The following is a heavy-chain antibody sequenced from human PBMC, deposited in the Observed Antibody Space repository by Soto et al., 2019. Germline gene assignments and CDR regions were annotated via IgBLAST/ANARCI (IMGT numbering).Heavy chain of an antibody. CDR1: GFTFSSYW. Sequence: GGSLRLSCAASGFTFSSYWMSWVRQAPGKGLEWVANIKQDGSEKYYVDSVKGRFTISRDNAKNSLYLQMNSLRAEDTAVYYCARDSVLRYFDWFVAYMDVWGKGTTVTVSS. CDR3: ARDSVLRYFDWFVAYMDV. V-gene: IGHV3-7*01. J-gene: IGHJ6*03. D-gene: IGHD3-9*01. CDR2: IKQDGSEK.